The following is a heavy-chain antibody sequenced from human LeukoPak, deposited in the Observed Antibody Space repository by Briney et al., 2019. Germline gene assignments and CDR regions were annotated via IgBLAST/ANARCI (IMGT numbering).Heavy chain of an antibody. CDR1: GFSVSSNF. V-gene: IGHV3-53*01. D-gene: IGHD1-26*01. CDR3: ARGRRWDLLVSLIDASDV. CDR2: IFSGGST. Sequence: GGSLRLSCAASGFSVSSNFMTWVRQAPGKGLEWVSVIFSGGSTYYADSVKGRFTISRDNSKNTLYLQMNSLRVEDTAIYYCARGRRWDLLVSLIDASDVWGQGTMVTVSS. J-gene: IGHJ3*01.